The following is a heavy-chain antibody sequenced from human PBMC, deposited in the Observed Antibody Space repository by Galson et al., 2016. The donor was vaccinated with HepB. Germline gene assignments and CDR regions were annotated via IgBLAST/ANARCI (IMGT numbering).Heavy chain of an antibody. CDR3: ARDWLVAVFDY. CDR2: ISAYNGNT. Sequence: SVKVSCKASGYTFASYGISWVRQAPGQGLEWMGWISAYNGNTNYAQKLQGRVTMTTDTSTSTAYMELRSLRSEDTAVYYCARDWLVAVFDYWGQGTLVTVSS. J-gene: IGHJ4*02. V-gene: IGHV1-18*01. CDR1: GYTFASYG. D-gene: IGHD6-19*01.